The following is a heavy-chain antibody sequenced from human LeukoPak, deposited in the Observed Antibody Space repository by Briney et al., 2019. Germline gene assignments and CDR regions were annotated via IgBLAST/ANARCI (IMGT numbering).Heavy chain of an antibody. CDR2: IYFSGST. D-gene: IGHD3-22*01. CDR1: GGSISSYY. Sequence: SETLTLTCTVSGGSISSYYWSWIRQPPGKGLEWIGYIYFSGSTNYNPSLKSRVTISVDTSKNQFSLKLSSVTAADTAVYYCARVRYFDSTGSYYDFDYWGQGTLVTVSS. CDR3: ARVRYFDSTGSYYDFDY. J-gene: IGHJ4*02. V-gene: IGHV4-59*08.